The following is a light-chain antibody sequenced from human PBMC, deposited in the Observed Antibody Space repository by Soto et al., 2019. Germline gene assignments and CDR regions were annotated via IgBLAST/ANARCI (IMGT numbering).Light chain of an antibody. CDR2: GVN. CDR1: RSDIGAYNY. CDR3: SSYTSSTASYV. J-gene: IGLJ1*01. V-gene: IGLV2-14*03. Sequence: QSVLTQPASVSGSPGQSITISCAGTRSDIGAYNYVSWHQQHPGNAPKLLISGVNIRPSGVSNRFSGSKSGNTASLTISGLQAEDEADYYCSSYTSSTASYVFGTGTKLTVL.